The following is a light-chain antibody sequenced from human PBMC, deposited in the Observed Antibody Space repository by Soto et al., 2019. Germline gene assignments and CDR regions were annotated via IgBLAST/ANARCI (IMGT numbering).Light chain of an antibody. CDR3: QQYYNSVLT. CDR2: AAS. V-gene: IGKV1-39*01. Sequence: IQLTQSPSSLSASVGDRVTITCRASQSISSYLNWYQQKPGKAPKVLISAASTLQSGVPPRFSGSVSGTDFTLTISSLQPEDSASYYCQQYYNSVLTFGRGTKVYIK. J-gene: IGKJ4*01. CDR1: QSISSY.